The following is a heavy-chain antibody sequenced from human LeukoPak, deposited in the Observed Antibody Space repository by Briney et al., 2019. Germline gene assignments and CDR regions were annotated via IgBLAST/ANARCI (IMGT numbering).Heavy chain of an antibody. CDR3: ARVIAAQTFDY. CDR1: GGSISSYY. J-gene: IGHJ4*02. Sequence: KPSETLSLTCPVSGGSISSYYWSWIRQPPGKGLEWIGYIYYSGSTNYNPPLKSRVTISVDTSKNHFSLKLSSVTAADTAVYYCARVIAAQTFDYWDQGTLVTVSS. D-gene: IGHD6-6*01. V-gene: IGHV4-59*01. CDR2: IYYSGST.